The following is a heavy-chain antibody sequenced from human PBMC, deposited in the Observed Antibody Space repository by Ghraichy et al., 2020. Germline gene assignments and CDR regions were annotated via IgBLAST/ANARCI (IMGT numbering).Heavy chain of an antibody. D-gene: IGHD7-27*01. CDR3: ASTRYWGDDYYYYGMDV. V-gene: IGHV4-59*01. J-gene: IGHJ6*02. Sequence: SETLSLTCTVSGGSISSYYWSWIRQPPGKGLEWIGYIYYSGSTNYNPSLKSRVTISVDTSKNQFSLKLSSVTAADTAVYYCASTRYWGDDYYYYGMDVWGQGTTVTVSS. CDR1: GGSISSYY. CDR2: IYYSGST.